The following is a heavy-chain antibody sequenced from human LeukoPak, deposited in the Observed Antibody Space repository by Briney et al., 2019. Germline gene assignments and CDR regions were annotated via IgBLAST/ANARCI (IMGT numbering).Heavy chain of an antibody. CDR3: AREKMEVGYYGLDV. V-gene: IGHV1-69*08. Sequence: ASVKVSCKASGGTFDNSTINWVRHGPGQGLEWVGRIIPILNTPNYAQKLQGRVTIAADKPTSTAYMDLSSLRSDDTAVHYCAREKMEVGYYGLDVWGQGTTVTVSS. J-gene: IGHJ6*02. CDR1: GGTFDNST. D-gene: IGHD1-1*01. CDR2: IIPILNTP.